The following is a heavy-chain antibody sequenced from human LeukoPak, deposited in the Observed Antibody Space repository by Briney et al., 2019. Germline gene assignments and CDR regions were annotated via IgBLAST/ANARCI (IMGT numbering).Heavy chain of an antibody. D-gene: IGHD1-7*01. V-gene: IGHV3-20*04. CDR1: GFTFDDYG. CDR3: ARIWGNWNYGYFDY. J-gene: IGHJ4*02. Sequence: GSLRLSCAASGFTFDDYGMSWVRQAPGKGLEWVSGINWNGGSTGYADSVKGRFTISRDNAKNSLYLQMNSLRAEDTALYYCARIWGNWNYGYFDYWGQGTLVTVSS. CDR2: INWNGGST.